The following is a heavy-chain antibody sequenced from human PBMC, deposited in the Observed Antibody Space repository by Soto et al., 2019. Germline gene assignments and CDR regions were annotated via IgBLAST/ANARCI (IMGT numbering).Heavy chain of an antibody. CDR3: AGIGEDVYYGMDV. CDR1: GGSMRSYY. J-gene: IGHJ6*02. D-gene: IGHD2-21*01. V-gene: IGHV4-4*07. CDR2: IYSRGDT. Sequence: SATLSLTYSVSGGSMRSYYWNWLRQPAGKGLEWIGRIYSRGDTNYNPSVKSRVTMSVDTSKNEFSLRLNSVTAADTAVYYCAGIGEDVYYGMDVWGQGTTVTVSS.